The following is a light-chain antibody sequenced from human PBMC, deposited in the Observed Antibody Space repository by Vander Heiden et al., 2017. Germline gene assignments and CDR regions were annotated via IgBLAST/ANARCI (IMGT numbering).Light chain of an antibody. J-gene: IGLJ2*01. CDR1: SSDVGGYNY. V-gene: IGLV2-8*01. CDR3: SSYSGSNNYVV. CDR2: EVS. Sequence: QSALTQPPSASGSPGQSVTISCTGTSSDVGGYNYVSWYQQTPGKAPNLMIYEVSKRPAGVPDRFSGSKSGNTASLTVSGLQAEDEADYYCSSYSGSNNYVVFGGGTKLTVL.